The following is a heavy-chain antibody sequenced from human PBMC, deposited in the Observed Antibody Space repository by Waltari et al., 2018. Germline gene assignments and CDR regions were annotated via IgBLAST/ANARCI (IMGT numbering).Heavy chain of an antibody. CDR3: AKASGVIVAAGNDAFDI. J-gene: IGHJ3*02. Sequence: EVQLVESGGGLVQPGGSRRVSCAASGFTFSSSSMRWVRQGPGKGLECVSTISGSGGGTYYPDSVKGRFTISRDNSKNTLYLQMNSLRAEDTAVYYCAKASGVIVAAGNDAFDIWGQGTMVTVSS. CDR1: GFTFSSSS. V-gene: IGHV3-23*04. CDR2: ISGSGGGT. D-gene: IGHD1-26*01.